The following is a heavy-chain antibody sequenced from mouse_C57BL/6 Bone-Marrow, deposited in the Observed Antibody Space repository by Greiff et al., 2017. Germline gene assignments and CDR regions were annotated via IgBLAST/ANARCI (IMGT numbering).Heavy chain of an antibody. Sequence: VQLQQPGAELVKPGASVKMSCKASGYTFTSYWITWVKQRPGQGLEWIGDIYPGSGSTNYNEKFKSKATLTVDTSSSTANMQLSSLTSEDSAVYYCARRKEYSNYVYAMDYWGQGTSVTVSS. J-gene: IGHJ4*01. D-gene: IGHD2-5*01. CDR3: ARRKEYSNYVYAMDY. V-gene: IGHV1-55*01. CDR2: IYPGSGST. CDR1: GYTFTSYW.